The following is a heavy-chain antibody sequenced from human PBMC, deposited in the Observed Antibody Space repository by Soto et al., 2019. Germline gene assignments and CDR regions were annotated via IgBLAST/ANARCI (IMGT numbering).Heavy chain of an antibody. CDR2: IYYSGST. J-gene: IGHJ6*02. Sequence: SVTLPLTWTVSGGSISSYYWSWIRQPPGKGLEWIGYIYYSGSTNYNPSLKSRVTISVDRSKNQFSLKLSSVTAADTAVYYCARVPGPWGQGTTVTVSS. CDR3: ARVPGP. CDR1: GGSISSYY. V-gene: IGHV4-59*12.